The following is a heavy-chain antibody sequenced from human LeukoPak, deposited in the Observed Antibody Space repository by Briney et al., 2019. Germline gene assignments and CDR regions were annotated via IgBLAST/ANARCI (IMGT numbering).Heavy chain of an antibody. CDR1: GYTFTSNY. CDR2: IYPRDGST. Sequence: ASVKVSCTVSGYTFTSNYIHWVRQAPGQGLEWMGMIYPRDGSTSYAQKFQGRVTVTRDTSTSTVHMELSGLRSEDTAVYYCARDQEGFDYWGQGTLVTVSS. J-gene: IGHJ4*02. V-gene: IGHV1-46*01. CDR3: ARDQEGFDY.